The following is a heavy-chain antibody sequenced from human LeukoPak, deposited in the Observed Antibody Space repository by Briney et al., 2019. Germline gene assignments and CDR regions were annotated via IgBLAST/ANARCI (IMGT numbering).Heavy chain of an antibody. CDR3: AITLTWIQLWPDAFDI. J-gene: IGHJ3*02. V-gene: IGHV3-23*01. CDR1: GFTFSSYA. Sequence: GGSLRLSCAASGFTFSSYAMSWVRQAPGKGLEWVSAISGSGGSTYYADSVKGRFTISRDNSKNTLYLQMNSLRAEDTAVYYCAITLTWIQLWPDAFDIWGQGTMVTVSS. CDR2: ISGSGGST. D-gene: IGHD5-18*01.